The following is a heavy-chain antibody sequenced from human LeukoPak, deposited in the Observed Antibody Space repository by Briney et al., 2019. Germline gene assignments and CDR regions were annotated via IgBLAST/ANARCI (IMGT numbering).Heavy chain of an antibody. D-gene: IGHD2-15*01. Sequence: GGSLRLSCAASGFTFSDYYMSWIRQAPGKGLEWVADIKQDGSEKYYADSVKGRFTISRQNAKKSLFLQMNSLRAEDTAVYYCARHRSGGSQDDAFDIWGQGTLVTVSS. CDR1: GFTFSDYY. CDR3: ARHRSGGSQDDAFDI. CDR2: IKQDGSEK. V-gene: IGHV3-7*01. J-gene: IGHJ3*02.